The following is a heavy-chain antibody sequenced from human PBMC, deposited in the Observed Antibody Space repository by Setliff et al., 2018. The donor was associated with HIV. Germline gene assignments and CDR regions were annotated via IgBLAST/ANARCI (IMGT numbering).Heavy chain of an antibody. CDR2: ISSNTDNI. D-gene: IGHD1-26*01. Sequence: PGGSLRLSCAASGFTFNAYAVHWVRQPPGKGLEWVSGISSNTDNIYYADSVTGRFTISRENAKNSLFLQINDLRPDDTAFYYCVKDGTPIGRYYQYFHVWGEGIMVTVSS. V-gene: IGHV3-9*01. CDR1: GFTFNAYA. J-gene: IGHJ6*04. CDR3: VKDGTPIGRYYQYFHV.